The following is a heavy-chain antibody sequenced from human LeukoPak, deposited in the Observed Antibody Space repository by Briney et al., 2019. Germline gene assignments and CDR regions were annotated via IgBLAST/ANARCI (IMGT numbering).Heavy chain of an antibody. D-gene: IGHD2-8*02. CDR1: GGSISSYY. V-gene: IGHV4-59*01. CDR3: AREPGPYYFDY. Sequence: SETLSLTCTVSGGSISSYYWSWNRQPPGKGLEWIGYIYYSGSTNYNPSLKSRVTISVDTSKNQFSLKLSSVTAADTAVYYCAREPGPYYFDYWGQGTLVTVSS. CDR2: IYYSGST. J-gene: IGHJ4*02.